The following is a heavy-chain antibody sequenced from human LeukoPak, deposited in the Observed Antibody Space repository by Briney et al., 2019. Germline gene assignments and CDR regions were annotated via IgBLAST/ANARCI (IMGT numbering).Heavy chain of an antibody. J-gene: IGHJ4*02. CDR3: ARTMVRGVLGLFDY. CDR2: ISYDGFNK. V-gene: IGHV3-30-3*01. Sequence: GGSLRLSCAASGFTFSTYPMHWVRQASGKGLEWVAVISYDGFNKFYADSVRGRFTISRDDSKNTLFLQMNSLRAEDTAVYYCARTMVRGVLGLFDYWGQGTLVTVSS. D-gene: IGHD3-10*01. CDR1: GFTFSTYP.